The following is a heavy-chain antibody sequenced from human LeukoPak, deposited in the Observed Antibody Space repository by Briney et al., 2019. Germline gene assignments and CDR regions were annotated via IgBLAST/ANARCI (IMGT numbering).Heavy chain of an antibody. J-gene: IGHJ4*02. D-gene: IGHD6-6*01. CDR2: ISGSNDIT. Sequence: ASVKVSCKASGYTFTGYYMHWVRQAPGQGLEWMGWISGSNDITHYAQNLRDRVTLTTDTSTGTAFIELRSLTSDDTAVYYCARDGNSSPDYWGQGTLVTVSS. CDR1: GYTFTGYY. V-gene: IGHV1-18*04. CDR3: ARDGNSSPDY.